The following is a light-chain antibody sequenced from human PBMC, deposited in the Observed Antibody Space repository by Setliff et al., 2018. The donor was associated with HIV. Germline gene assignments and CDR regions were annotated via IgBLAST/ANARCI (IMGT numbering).Light chain of an antibody. Sequence: QSALTQPASVSGSPGQTITISCTGTSNDIGNFKLVSWYQQSPGKAPKLIIYEAHKRPSGVSNRFSASISGNTASMTISGLQAEDEADYYCCSYASRYVFGTGTKVTVL. CDR1: SNDIGNFKL. J-gene: IGLJ1*01. CDR3: CSYASRYV. V-gene: IGLV2-23*01. CDR2: EAH.